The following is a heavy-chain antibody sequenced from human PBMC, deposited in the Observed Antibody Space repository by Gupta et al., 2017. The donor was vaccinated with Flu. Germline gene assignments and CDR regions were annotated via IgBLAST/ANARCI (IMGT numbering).Heavy chain of an antibody. CDR2: IGKEGRKK. CDR3: AGPIR. V-gene: IGHV3-33*01. J-gene: IGHJ4*02. CDR1: GFTSSGNG. Sequence: SGFTSSGNGRHWVRQAPGKGLGGVQVIGKEGRKKYYADPVKGGFTISRENSKNTLYLQRKGWRAEATARNYGAGPIRWGKGTLVTVSS. D-gene: IGHD2-21*01.